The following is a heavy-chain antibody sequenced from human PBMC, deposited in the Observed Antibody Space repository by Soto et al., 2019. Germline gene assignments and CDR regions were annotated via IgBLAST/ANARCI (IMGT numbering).Heavy chain of an antibody. D-gene: IGHD4-4*01. V-gene: IGHV3-30-3*01. CDR2: ISYDGTNK. CDR1: GFSFSISP. J-gene: IGHJ5*01. Sequence: QVQLVESGGGVVQPGRSLRLSCAASGFSFSISPMHWVRQAPGKGPEWVALISYDGTNKFYADSVKGRFTISRDNSKSTFYLQVDSLGPEDAAVYYCARDSKDSRGQHWAFNYFDSWGQGTLGTVSP. CDR3: ARDSKDSRGQHWAFNYFDS.